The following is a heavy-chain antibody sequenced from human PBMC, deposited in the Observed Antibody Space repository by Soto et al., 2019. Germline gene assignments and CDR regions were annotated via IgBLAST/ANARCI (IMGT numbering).Heavy chain of an antibody. CDR3: ASGASRWYPYFFDS. CDR2: IIPYYNTP. D-gene: IGHD6-13*01. CDR1: EGTFNSYA. V-gene: IGHV1-69*01. Sequence: QAQVVQSGAEVRKPGSSVKLSCKASEGTFNSYAIAWVRQAPGQGLEWMGGIIPYYNTPNYAQKFQDRVTITADDSTNTVYMELRSLRADDTAVYFCASGASRWYPYFFDSWAQGTLVTVSS. J-gene: IGHJ4*02.